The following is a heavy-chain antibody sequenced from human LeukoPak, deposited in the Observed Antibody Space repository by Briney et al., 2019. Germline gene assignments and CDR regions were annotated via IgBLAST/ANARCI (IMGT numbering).Heavy chain of an antibody. CDR1: GGSISSYY. Sequence: SEALSLTCTVSGGSISSYYWSWIRQPPGKGLEWIGYIYYSGSTNYNPSLKSRVTISVDTSKNQFSLKLSSVTAADTAVYYCARAPVYDILTGYYVGLGYFDYWGQGTLVTVSS. CDR2: IYYSGST. V-gene: IGHV4-59*01. D-gene: IGHD3-9*01. J-gene: IGHJ4*02. CDR3: ARAPVYDILTGYYVGLGYFDY.